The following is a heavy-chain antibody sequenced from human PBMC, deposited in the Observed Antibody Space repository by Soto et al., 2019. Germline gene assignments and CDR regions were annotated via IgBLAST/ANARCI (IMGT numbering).Heavy chain of an antibody. Sequence: QVQLQQWGAGLLKPSETLSLTCAVYGGSFSGYYWSWIRQPPGKGLEWIGEINHSGSTNYNPSLKSRVTISVDTPKNQFSLKLSSVTAADTAVYYCARAAPRYCSGGSCYSGRHYWGQGTLVTVSS. CDR1: GGSFSGYY. CDR3: ARAAPRYCSGGSCYSGRHY. D-gene: IGHD2-15*01. V-gene: IGHV4-34*01. J-gene: IGHJ4*02. CDR2: INHSGST.